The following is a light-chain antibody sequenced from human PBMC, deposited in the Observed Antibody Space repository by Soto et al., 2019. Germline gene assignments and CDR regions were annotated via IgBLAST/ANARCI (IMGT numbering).Light chain of an antibody. CDR1: QSVSSH. Sequence: EIVLTQSPATLSVSPGGGATLSCRASQSVSSHLAWYQQKPGQGPRLLIYGASTRATGIPARFSGSGSGTEFTLTISSLQSEDFGVYYCQHYDVWPRTFGQGTKVDIK. J-gene: IGKJ1*01. CDR3: QHYDVWPRT. CDR2: GAS. V-gene: IGKV3-15*01.